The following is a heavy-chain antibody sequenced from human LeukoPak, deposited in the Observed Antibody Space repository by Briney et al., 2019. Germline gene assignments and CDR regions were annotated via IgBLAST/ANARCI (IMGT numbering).Heavy chain of an antibody. J-gene: IGHJ3*02. CDR3: ARRYYYDSSADDAFDI. CDR2: INHSGST. D-gene: IGHD3-22*01. Sequence: PSETLSLTCAVSGGSFSGYYWNWIRQPPGKGLEWIGEINHSGSTNYNPSLKSRVTISVDTSQNQFSLRLRSVTAADTAVYYCARRYYYDSSADDAFDIWGQGTMVTVSS. V-gene: IGHV4-34*01. CDR1: GGSFSGYY.